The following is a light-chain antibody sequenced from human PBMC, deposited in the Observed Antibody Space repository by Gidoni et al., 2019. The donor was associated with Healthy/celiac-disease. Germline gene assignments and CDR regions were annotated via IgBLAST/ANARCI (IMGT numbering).Light chain of an antibody. V-gene: IGKV4-1*01. CDR2: WAS. Sequence: DIVMTQSPDSLAVSLGGRATINCKSSPSVFYSSNNKNSLAWYQQKPGQPPKLLIYWASTRESGVPDRFSGSGSGTDFTLTISSLQAEDVAVYYCQQYYSTPPTFGGXTKVEIK. J-gene: IGKJ4*01. CDR1: PSVFYSSNNKNS. CDR3: QQYYSTPPT.